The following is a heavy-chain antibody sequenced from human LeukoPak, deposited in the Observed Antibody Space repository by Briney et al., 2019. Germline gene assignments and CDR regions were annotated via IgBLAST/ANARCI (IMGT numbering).Heavy chain of an antibody. CDR2: IGSSSSTI. CDR3: ARASRRGYSSGWHQSPEEY. CDR1: GFTFNDYS. V-gene: IGHV3-48*04. Sequence: PGGSLRLSCAASGFTFNDYSMNWVRQAPGKGLEWVSYIGSSSSTIYYADSVKGRLTISRDNAKNSLYLQMNSLRAEDTAVYYCARASRRGYSSGWHQSPEEYWGQGTLVTVSS. D-gene: IGHD6-19*01. J-gene: IGHJ4*02.